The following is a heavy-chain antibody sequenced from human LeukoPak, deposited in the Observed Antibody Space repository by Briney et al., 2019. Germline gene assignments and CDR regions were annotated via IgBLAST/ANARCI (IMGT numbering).Heavy chain of an antibody. CDR1: GFTFYAYG. V-gene: IGHV3-64*01. CDR2: IGPDGGTT. CDR3: ARGAQLTDY. Sequence: GGSLRLSCAASGFTFYAYGMHWVRQAPGKGLEYVSGIGPDGGTTYYANSVKGRFTISRDNSKYMLYLQMGSLTADDMAVYYCARGAQLTDYWGQGTLVTVSS. D-gene: IGHD6-13*01. J-gene: IGHJ4*02.